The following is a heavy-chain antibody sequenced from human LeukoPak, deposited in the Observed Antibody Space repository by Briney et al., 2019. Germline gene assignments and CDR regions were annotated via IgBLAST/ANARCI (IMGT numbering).Heavy chain of an antibody. Sequence: RTSETLSLTCTVSGASISSYYWSWLRQPPGKGLEWIGYIYYSGSTNYNPALKSRGTISEDTSKNQISLKLSSVTAADTAVYYCARVRGYYDSSGYDYWGQGTLVTVSS. CDR3: ARVRGYYDSSGYDY. D-gene: IGHD3-22*01. V-gene: IGHV4-59*01. J-gene: IGHJ4*02. CDR1: GASISSYY. CDR2: IYYSGST.